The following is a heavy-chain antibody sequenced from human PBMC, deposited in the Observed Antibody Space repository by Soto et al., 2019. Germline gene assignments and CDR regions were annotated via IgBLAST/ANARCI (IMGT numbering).Heavy chain of an antibody. V-gene: IGHV3-30*03. CDR3: ATVGREAEYSSLYAGYFDY. D-gene: IGHD6-6*01. Sequence: QVQLVESGGGVVQPGRSLRLSCAASGFTFSSYGMHWVRQAPGKGLEWVAVISYDGSNKYYADSVKGRFTISRDNSKNTLYLQMNSLRAEDTAVYECATVGREAEYSSLYAGYFDYWGQGTLVNVSS. J-gene: IGHJ4*02. CDR2: ISYDGSNK. CDR1: GFTFSSYG.